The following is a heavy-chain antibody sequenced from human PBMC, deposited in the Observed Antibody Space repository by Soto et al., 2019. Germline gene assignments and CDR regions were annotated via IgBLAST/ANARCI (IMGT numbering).Heavy chain of an antibody. V-gene: IGHV3-30*18. Sequence: QVQLVESGGGVVQPGRSLRLSCAASGFTFSDYDMHWVRQAPGKGLEWVAVISYDGSNKYYADSVKGRFTLSRDNSKNTVYLQLNSLRAEDTAVDYCAKDDYGMDVWGQGITVTVSS. CDR1: GFTFSDYD. J-gene: IGHJ6*02. CDR2: ISYDGSNK. CDR3: AKDDYGMDV.